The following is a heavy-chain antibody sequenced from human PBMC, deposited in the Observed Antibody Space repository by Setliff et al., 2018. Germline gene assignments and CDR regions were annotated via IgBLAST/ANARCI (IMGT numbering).Heavy chain of an antibody. Sequence: PGGSLRLSCAASGFSFSSYWMHWVRQAPGKGLEWVSSINWNGGTTGYADSVKGRFTISRDNAKNSLYLQMNSLRAEDTAIYYCVRALAYYYMDVWGKGTTVTVSS. V-gene: IGHV3-20*04. CDR1: GFSFSSYW. CDR3: VRALAYYYMDV. J-gene: IGHJ6*03. CDR2: INWNGGTT.